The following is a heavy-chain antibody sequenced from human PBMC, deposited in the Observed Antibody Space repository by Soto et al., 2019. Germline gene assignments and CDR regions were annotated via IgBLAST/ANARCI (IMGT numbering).Heavy chain of an antibody. V-gene: IGHV3-23*01. D-gene: IGHD2-21*02. CDR3: AKEAYCGGDCYAYFDY. CDR1: GFTFTSYG. CDR2: ISGSGGST. J-gene: IGHJ4*02. Sequence: GGSLRLSCAVSGFTFTSYGMTWVRQAPGKGLEWVSAISGSGGSTYYADSVKGRFTISRDNSKNTLYLQMNSLRAEDTAVYYCAKEAYCGGDCYAYFDYWGQGTLVTVSS.